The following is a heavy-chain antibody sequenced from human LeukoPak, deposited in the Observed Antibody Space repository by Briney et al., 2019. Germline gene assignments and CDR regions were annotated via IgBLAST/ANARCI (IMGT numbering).Heavy chain of an antibody. J-gene: IGHJ4*02. D-gene: IGHD5-18*01. Sequence: GGSLRLSCAATRFTFSDYSMNWVRQAPGKGLEWVSAISGSGGSTYYADSVKGRFTISRDNSKNTLYLQMNSLRAEDTAVYYCAKDRRIQLWLGFDYWGQGTLVTVSS. CDR3: AKDRRIQLWLGFDY. CDR1: RFTFSDYS. CDR2: ISGSGGST. V-gene: IGHV3-23*01.